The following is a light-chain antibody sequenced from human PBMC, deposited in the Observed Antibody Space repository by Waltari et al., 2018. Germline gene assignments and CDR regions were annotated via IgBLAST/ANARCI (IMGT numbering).Light chain of an antibody. CDR2: DAS. CDR3: QQRSNWPPLST. CDR1: QSVSSY. V-gene: IGKV3-11*01. J-gene: IGKJ3*01. Sequence: EIVLTQSPATLSLSPGERATLSCRASQSVSSYVAWYQQKPGQAPRLLIYDASNRATGIPAMFSGRGSGTDFTLTISSLEPEDFAVYYCQQRSNWPPLSTFGPGTKVDIK.